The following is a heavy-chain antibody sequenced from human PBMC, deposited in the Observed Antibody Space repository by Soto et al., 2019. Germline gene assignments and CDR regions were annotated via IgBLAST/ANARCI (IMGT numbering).Heavy chain of an antibody. D-gene: IGHD3-22*01. CDR2: IIPIFGTA. V-gene: IGHV1-69*12. J-gene: IGHJ1*01. Sequence: QVQLVQSGAEVKKPGSSVKVSCKASGGTFSSYAISWVRQAPGQGLEWMGRIIPIFGTANYAQKFQGRVTITADESTSTAYMELSSLRSEDTAVYYCARVGRYSSGYSHGIEYFQHWGQGTLVTVSS. CDR3: ARVGRYSSGYSHGIEYFQH. CDR1: GGTFSSYA.